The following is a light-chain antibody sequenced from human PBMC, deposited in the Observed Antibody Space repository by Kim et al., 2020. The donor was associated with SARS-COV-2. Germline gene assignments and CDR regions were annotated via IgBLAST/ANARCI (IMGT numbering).Light chain of an antibody. Sequence: GQRVTISCSGSSSNIGSNTVNWYQQLPGTAPKLLIYSNNQRPSGVPDRFSGSKSGTSASLAISGLQSEDEADYHCAAWDDSLNGVVFGGGTQLTVL. J-gene: IGLJ3*02. CDR3: AAWDDSLNGVV. V-gene: IGLV1-44*01. CDR1: SSNIGSNT. CDR2: SNN.